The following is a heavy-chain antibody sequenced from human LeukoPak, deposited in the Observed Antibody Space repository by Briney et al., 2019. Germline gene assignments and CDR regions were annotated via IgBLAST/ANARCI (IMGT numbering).Heavy chain of an antibody. V-gene: IGHV3-74*01. CDR1: GFPFSSYA. D-gene: IGHD1-26*01. Sequence: GGSLRLSCAASGFPFSSYAMYWVRQAPGKGLVWVARIHGDGDNISHADSVRGRFTISRDNAKDTLYLHVNSLRPEDTAVYYCARAQVGAPTDLWGQGTLVTVSS. CDR2: IHGDGDNI. CDR3: ARAQVGAPTDL. J-gene: IGHJ5*02.